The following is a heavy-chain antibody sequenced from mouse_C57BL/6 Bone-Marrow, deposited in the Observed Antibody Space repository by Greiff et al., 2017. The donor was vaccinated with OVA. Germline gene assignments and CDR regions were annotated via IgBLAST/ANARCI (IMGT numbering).Heavy chain of an antibody. CDR2: INHDGSST. CDR3: ARYDYYWYFDV. V-gene: IGHV5-16*01. CDR1: GFTFSDYY. J-gene: IGHJ1*03. D-gene: IGHD2-4*01. Sequence: EVKLVESEGGLVQPGSSMKLSCTASGFTFSDYYMAWVRQVPEKGLEWVANINHDGSSTYYLDSLKSRFIISRDNAKTILYLQMSSLKSEDTATYYCARYDYYWYFDVWGTGTTVTVSS.